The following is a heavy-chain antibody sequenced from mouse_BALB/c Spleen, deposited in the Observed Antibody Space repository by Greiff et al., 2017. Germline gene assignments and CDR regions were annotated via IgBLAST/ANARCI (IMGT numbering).Heavy chain of an antibody. CDR2: INPGSGGT. V-gene: IGHV1-54*01. D-gene: IGHD2-14*01. CDR3: ARGYYRYDGAWFAY. CDR1: GYAFTNYL. Sequence: VQLQQSGAELVRPGTSVKVSCKASGYAFTNYLIEWVKQRPGQGLEWIGVINPGSGGTNYNEKFKGKATLTADKSSSTAYMQLSSLTSDDSAVYFCARGYYRYDGAWFAYWGQGTLVTVSA. J-gene: IGHJ3*01.